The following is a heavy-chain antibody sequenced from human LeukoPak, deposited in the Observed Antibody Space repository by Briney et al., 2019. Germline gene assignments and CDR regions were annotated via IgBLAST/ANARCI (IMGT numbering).Heavy chain of an antibody. CDR1: GFTFSNYG. CDR2: ISYDGTNK. CDR3: VRSPTYYNMDG. Sequence: GGSQRLSCAASGFTFSNYGIHWVRQAPGKGLEWLAVISYDGTNKYYADTVKGRFTISRDHSQSTVDLQMNTLRGADTAVYYCVRSPTYYNMDGGDKGTTVTVSS. V-gene: IGHV3-30*03. J-gene: IGHJ6*03.